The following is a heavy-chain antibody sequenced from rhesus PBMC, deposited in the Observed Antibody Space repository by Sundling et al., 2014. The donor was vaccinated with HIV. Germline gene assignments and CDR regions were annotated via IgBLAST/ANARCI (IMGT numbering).Heavy chain of an antibody. CDR1: GGFITNDFY. J-gene: IGHJ4*01. CDR3: ARDSGAAANFDS. D-gene: IGHD6-31*01. Sequence: QVQLQESGPGLVKPSETLSLTCTVSGGFITNDFYWNWIRHSPGKGLEWIGNIYGSSGVTYYNRSLKSRVTISKDNSKNQFSLRLTSMTAADTAVYYCARDSGAAANFDSWGQGVLVTVSS. CDR2: IYGSSGVT. V-gene: IGHV4-106*01.